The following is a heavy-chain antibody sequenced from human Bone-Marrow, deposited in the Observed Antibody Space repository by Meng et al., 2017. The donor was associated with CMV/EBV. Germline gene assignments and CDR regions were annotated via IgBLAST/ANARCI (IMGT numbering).Heavy chain of an antibody. CDR3: TRDSLGLGMYYFDY. CDR1: GFTFGDYA. J-gene: IGHJ4*02. V-gene: IGHV3-49*04. D-gene: IGHD2-2*03. CDR2: IRSKAYGGTT. Sequence: GESLKISCTASGFTFGDYAMSWVRQAPGKGLEWVGFIRSKAYGGTTEYAASVKGRFTISRDDSESIAYLQMNSLKTEDTAVYYCTRDSLGLGMYYFDYWGQGTLVTVSS.